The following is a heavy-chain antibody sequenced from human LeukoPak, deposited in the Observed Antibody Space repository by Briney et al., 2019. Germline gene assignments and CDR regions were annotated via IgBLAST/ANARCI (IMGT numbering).Heavy chain of an antibody. V-gene: IGHV4-34*01. D-gene: IGHD3-10*01. CDR3: AREKRITMVRGVINWFDP. CDR1: GGSFSGYY. Sequence: KPSETLSLTCAVYGGSFSGYYWSWIRQPPGKGLEWIGEINHSGSTNYNPSLKGRVTISVDTSKNQFSLKLSSVTAADTAVYYCAREKRITMVRGVINWFDPWGQGTLVTVSS. CDR2: INHSGST. J-gene: IGHJ5*02.